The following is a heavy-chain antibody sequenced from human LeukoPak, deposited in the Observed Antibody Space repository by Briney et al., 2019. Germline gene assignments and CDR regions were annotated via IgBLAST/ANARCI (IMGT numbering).Heavy chain of an antibody. CDR3: ARDSSGWYGLDY. V-gene: IGHV3-53*01. CDR2: IYSGGST. J-gene: IGHJ4*02. CDR1: GFTVSSNY. D-gene: IGHD6-19*01. Sequence: PGGSLRLSCAASGFTVSSNYMSWVRQAPGKGLEWVSVIYSGGSTYYADSVKGRFTISRDNSKNTLYLQVNSLRAEDTAVYYCARDSSGWYGLDYWGQGTLVTVSS.